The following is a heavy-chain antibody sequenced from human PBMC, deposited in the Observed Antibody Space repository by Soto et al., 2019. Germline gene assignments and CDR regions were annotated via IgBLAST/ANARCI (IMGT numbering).Heavy chain of an antibody. CDR1: GDTFTDYY. CDR2: VNPSGGHT. V-gene: IGHV1-46*01. J-gene: IGHJ4*02. Sequence: QVQLMQSGAEVKKPGASVKVSCKASGDTFTDYYIHWVRQAPGQGLEWMGTVNPSGGHTTYAQHFPARVTMTRDTSTSTLYMELTRLTSADTAIYYRARGGRVVVVTAALDYWGQGTLVTVSS. CDR3: ARGGRVVVVTAALDY. D-gene: IGHD2-21*02.